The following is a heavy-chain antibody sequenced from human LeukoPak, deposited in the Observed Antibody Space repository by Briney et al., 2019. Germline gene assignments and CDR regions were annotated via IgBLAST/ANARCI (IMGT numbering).Heavy chain of an antibody. CDR3: AKSSYDFWSGYSDYFDY. V-gene: IGHV3-30*02. Sequence: LRGCLRLSCAASGFTLSSYGMHWVRQAAGNGLGWVAFIRYAVRNKYYAASVKGRFTISIDTSKNTLSLLMNSVRAEDTAVYYCAKSSYDFWSGYSDYFDYWRLGPLVTVSS. J-gene: IGHJ4*02. CDR1: GFTLSSYG. CDR2: IRYAVRNK. D-gene: IGHD3-3*01.